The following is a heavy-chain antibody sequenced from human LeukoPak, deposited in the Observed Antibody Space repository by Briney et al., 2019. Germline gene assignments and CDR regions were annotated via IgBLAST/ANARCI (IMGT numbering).Heavy chain of an antibody. CDR3: SEGYFEPFAH. CDR2: LSYTGKT. V-gene: IGHV4-59*01. CDR1: GASISNSH. J-gene: IGHJ4*02. D-gene: IGHD2/OR15-2a*01. Sequence: SEPLSLTCAVSGASISNSHWNWIRQFPGKGLEWIGCLSYTGKTDYNPSLSSRVTISLGTSNNQVSLKLKSVTAADTAVYYCSEGYFEPFAHWGPGTLATVSS.